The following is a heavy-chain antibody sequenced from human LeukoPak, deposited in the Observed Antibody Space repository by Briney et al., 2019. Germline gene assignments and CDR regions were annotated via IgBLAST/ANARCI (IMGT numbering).Heavy chain of an antibody. CDR3: YSVAAAGTDS. V-gene: IGHV4-59*12. J-gene: IGHJ4*02. CDR1: GGSISSYY. CDR2: IYSSGST. D-gene: IGHD6-13*01. Sequence: SETLSLTCTVSGGSISSYYWSWIRQTPGGGLEWIGYIYSSGSTNYNPSLKSRVTISVDTSKNQFSLKLSSVTAADTAVYYCYSVAAAGTDSWGQGTLVTVSS.